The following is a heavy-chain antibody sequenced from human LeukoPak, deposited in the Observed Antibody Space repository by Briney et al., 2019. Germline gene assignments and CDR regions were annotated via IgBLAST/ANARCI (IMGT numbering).Heavy chain of an antibody. Sequence: ASVKVSCKASGYTFTGYYMHWVRQAPGQGLEWMGWINPNSGGTNYAQKFQGRVTMTRDTSISTAYMELSRLRSDDTAVYYCARDPKAGSIEFRSNWFDPWGQGTLVTVSS. CDR2: INPNSGGT. V-gene: IGHV1-2*02. CDR1: GYTFTGYY. CDR3: ARDPKAGSIEFRSNWFDP. D-gene: IGHD6-6*01. J-gene: IGHJ5*02.